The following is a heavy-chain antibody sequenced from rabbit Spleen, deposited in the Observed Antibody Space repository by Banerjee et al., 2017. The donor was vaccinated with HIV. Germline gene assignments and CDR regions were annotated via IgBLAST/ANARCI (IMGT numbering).Heavy chain of an antibody. J-gene: IGHJ4*01. CDR2: IAGSSSGFT. Sequence: QEQLEESGGDLVKPGASLTLTCTASGFSFSSSDYMCWVRQAPGKGLEWISCIAGSSSGFTYSASWAKGRFTISKTSSTTVTLLMTSLTAADTATYFCARDAAGREDFNLWGPGTLVTVS. V-gene: IGHV1S45*01. D-gene: IGHD4-2*01. CDR3: ARDAAGREDFNL. CDR1: GFSFSSSDY.